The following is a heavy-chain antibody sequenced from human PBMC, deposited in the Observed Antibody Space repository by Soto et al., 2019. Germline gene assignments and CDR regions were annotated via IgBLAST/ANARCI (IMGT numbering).Heavy chain of an antibody. CDR3: ARVSRTGYSYGRTYYYGMDV. CDR1: GGSFSGYY. CDR2: INHSGST. V-gene: IGHV4-34*01. D-gene: IGHD5-18*01. Sequence: SETLSLTCAVYGGSFSGYYWSWIRQPPGKGLEWIGEINHSGSTNYNPSLKSRVTISVDTSKNQFSLKLSSVTAADTAVYYCARVSRTGYSYGRTYYYGMDVWGQGTTVT. J-gene: IGHJ6*02.